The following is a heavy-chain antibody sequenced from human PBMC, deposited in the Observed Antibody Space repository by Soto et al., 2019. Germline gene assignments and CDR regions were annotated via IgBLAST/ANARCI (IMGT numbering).Heavy chain of an antibody. CDR3: ARPDYGLGDFQH. J-gene: IGHJ1*01. CDR1: GYKVTTWHNVTSYW. D-gene: IGHD4-17*01. V-gene: IGHV5-51*01. CDR2: IYPGDSDT. Sequence: PGASLKVSCMGSGYKVTTWHNVTSYWIAWVRQMPGEGLEWMGIIYPGDSDTRYSPSFQGQVTISADKSISTAYLQWSSLKASDTAMYYCARPDYGLGDFQHWGQGTLVTVSS.